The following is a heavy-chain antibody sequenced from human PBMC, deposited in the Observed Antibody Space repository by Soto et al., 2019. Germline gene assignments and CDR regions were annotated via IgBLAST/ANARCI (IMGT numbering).Heavy chain of an antibody. CDR1: GFAFNTYS. CDR2: INEDSTYI. CDR3: VRDLGRYFRSGYMDL. V-gene: IGHV3-21*02. Sequence: EVQLVESGGGLVKPGGSLRLSCTASGFAFNTYSMNWVRQAPGKGLEWVSAINEDSTYIYYADSLRGRITISRDKAKDSLFLLTNSLSPADTAVYYCVRDLGRYFRSGYMDLWGDGATVTVSS. J-gene: IGHJ6*03. D-gene: IGHD3-9*01.